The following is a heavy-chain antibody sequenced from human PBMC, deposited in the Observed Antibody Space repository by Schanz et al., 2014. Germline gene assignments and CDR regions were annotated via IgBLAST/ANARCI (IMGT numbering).Heavy chain of an antibody. Sequence: EVQLVESGGGLVQPGGSLRLSCTASGFSLGVYCVSWVRQAPGKGPEWVANINHDGSVNYYVDSVEGRFTISRDNAKRSLFLQMNSLTDEDTAVYFCVRQTGSLNYWGQGTLVTVSS. D-gene: IGHD6-13*01. CDR1: GFSLGVYC. J-gene: IGHJ4*02. V-gene: IGHV3-7*02. CDR3: VRQTGSLNY. CDR2: INHDGSVN.